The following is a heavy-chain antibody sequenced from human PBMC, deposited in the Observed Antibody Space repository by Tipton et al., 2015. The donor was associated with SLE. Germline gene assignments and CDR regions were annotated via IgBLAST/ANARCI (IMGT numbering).Heavy chain of an antibody. J-gene: IGHJ6*02. V-gene: IGHV4-59*08. Sequence: LRLSCTVSGGSISSYYWNWIRQPPGKGLEWIGHIHHSGSATYIPSLQSRVTISVDTAKNQFSLKLTSVTAADTAVYYCARGLLTWRGAIVGVDVWGQGTTVNVSS. D-gene: IGHD2-21*01. CDR3: ARGLLTWRGAIVGVDV. CDR2: IHHSGSA. CDR1: GGSISSYY.